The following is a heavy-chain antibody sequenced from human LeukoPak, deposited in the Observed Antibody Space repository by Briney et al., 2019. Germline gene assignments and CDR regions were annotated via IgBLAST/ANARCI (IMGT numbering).Heavy chain of an antibody. CDR3: AKLAGISGWYVYYFDY. D-gene: IGHD6-19*01. CDR1: GFTFGTHA. V-gene: IGHV3-23*01. J-gene: IGHJ4*02. Sequence: GGSLRLSCAASGFTFGTHAMTWVRHAPGKGLEWVSGMSGSGDTTYYADSVKGRFTISRDNSKNTLFLQMNSLRAEDTAVYYCAKLAGISGWYVYYFDYWGQGTLVTVS. CDR2: MSGSGDTT.